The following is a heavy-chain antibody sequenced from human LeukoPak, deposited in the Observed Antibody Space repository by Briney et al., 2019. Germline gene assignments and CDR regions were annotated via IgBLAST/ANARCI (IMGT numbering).Heavy chain of an antibody. V-gene: IGHV4-61*02. D-gene: IGHD3-10*01. CDR3: ARTGLWLGELSLFDP. CDR2: IYTSGST. CDR1: GGSISSGSYY. Sequence: SQTLSLTCTVSGGSISSGSYYWSWIRQPAGKGLEWIGRIYTSGSTNYNPSLKSRVTISVDTSKNQFSLKLSSVTAADTAVYYCARTGLWLGELSLFDPWGQGTLVTVSS. J-gene: IGHJ5*02.